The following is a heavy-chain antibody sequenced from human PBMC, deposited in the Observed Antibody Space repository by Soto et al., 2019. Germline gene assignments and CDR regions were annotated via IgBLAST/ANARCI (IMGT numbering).Heavy chain of an antibody. CDR3: ARQNYLGSYYYYMDV. Sequence: PGESLKISCKGSGYSFTSYWIGWVRQMPGKGLEWMGIIYPGDSDTRYSPSIQGQVTISADKSISTAYLQWSSLKASDTAMYYCARQNYLGSYYYYMDVWGKGTTVTVSS. V-gene: IGHV5-51*01. J-gene: IGHJ6*03. CDR2: IYPGDSDT. D-gene: IGHD3-10*01. CDR1: GYSFTSYW.